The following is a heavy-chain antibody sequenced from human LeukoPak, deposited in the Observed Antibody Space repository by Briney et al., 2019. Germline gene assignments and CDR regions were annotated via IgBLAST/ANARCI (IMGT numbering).Heavy chain of an antibody. D-gene: IGHD4-11*01. Sequence: PGGSLRLSCAASGFTFSDYYMNWIRQAPGKGLEWVSYITSGGSTTYYTDSVNGRFTISRDNAKNSLYLQMNSLRAEDTAVYYCARDLYSNYGLGYYYYYMDVWGKGTTVTVSS. J-gene: IGHJ6*03. CDR3: ARDLYSNYGLGYYYYYMDV. CDR1: GFTFSDYY. V-gene: IGHV3-11*04. CDR2: ITSGGSTT.